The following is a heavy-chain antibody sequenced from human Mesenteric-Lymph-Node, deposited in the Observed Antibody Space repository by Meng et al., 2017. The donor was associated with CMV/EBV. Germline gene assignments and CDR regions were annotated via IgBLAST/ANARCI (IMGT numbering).Heavy chain of an antibody. CDR2: VHYRGST. V-gene: IGHV4-34*01. D-gene: IGHD6-25*01. Sequence: DGALSDHYWTWIRQPPGKGLEWIGEVHYRGSTNYNPSLKSRVAISVDTSKSQFSLKLSSVTAADTAVYYCAKGKVRGQRTPYWYFDLWGRGTLVTVSS. CDR1: DGALSDHY. J-gene: IGHJ2*01. CDR3: AKGKVRGQRTPYWYFDL.